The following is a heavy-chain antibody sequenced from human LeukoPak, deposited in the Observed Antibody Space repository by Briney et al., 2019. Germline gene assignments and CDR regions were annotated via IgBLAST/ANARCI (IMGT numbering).Heavy chain of an antibody. CDR1: GFTFSTYA. D-gene: IGHD3-22*01. J-gene: IGHJ4*02. CDR2: ISGSGDST. CDR3: ARDRGRYYDSRGFYWGYYFDS. Sequence: PGGSLRLSCAASGFTFSTYAVKWVRQARGKGLEWVSTISGSGDSTYYADSVKGRFTISRDNSKDTLYLQMNSVRVDDTAVYYCARDRGRYYDSRGFYWGYYFDSWGQGILVTVST. V-gene: IGHV3-23*01.